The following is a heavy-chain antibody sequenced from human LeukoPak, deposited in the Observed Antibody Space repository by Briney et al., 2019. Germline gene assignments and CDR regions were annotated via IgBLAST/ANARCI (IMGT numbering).Heavy chain of an antibody. Sequence: SETLSLTCTVSGGSISSYYWSWIRQPPGKGLEWIGYVHYSGSTNYNPSLKSRVTMSVDTSKNQVFLELSSVTAADTAVYYCARSIAAAGLDYWGQGTLVTVSS. CDR1: GGSISSYY. CDR2: VHYSGST. CDR3: ARSIAAAGLDY. D-gene: IGHD6-13*01. V-gene: IGHV4-59*01. J-gene: IGHJ4*02.